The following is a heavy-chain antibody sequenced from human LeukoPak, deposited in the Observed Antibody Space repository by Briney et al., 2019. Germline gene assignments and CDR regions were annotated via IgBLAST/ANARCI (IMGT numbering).Heavy chain of an antibody. V-gene: IGHV3-33*01. CDR3: ARVGSGSYFLDAFDI. CDR1: GFTFSSYG. J-gene: IGHJ3*02. CDR2: IWHDGNIK. D-gene: IGHD1-26*01. Sequence: PGRSLRLSCAASGFTFSSYGMHWVRQAPGKGLEWVAIIWHDGNIKYYADSVKGRFIVSRDNYKNTVFLQMNSLRGEDTAVYYCARVGSGSYFLDAFDIWGQGTMVSVSS.